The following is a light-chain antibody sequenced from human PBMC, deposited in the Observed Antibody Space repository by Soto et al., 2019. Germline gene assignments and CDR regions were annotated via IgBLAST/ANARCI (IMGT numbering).Light chain of an antibody. Sequence: QSALTQPPSVSGSPGQSGTIACSGTSSDVGSYNRVSWYQQPPGTAPKLIIYEVSYRPSGVPDRFSGSKSGNAASLTISGLQAEDEADYYCISYRSGNTLVFGGGTKLTVL. CDR3: ISYRSGNTLV. J-gene: IGLJ3*02. CDR1: SSDVGSYNR. V-gene: IGLV2-18*02. CDR2: EVS.